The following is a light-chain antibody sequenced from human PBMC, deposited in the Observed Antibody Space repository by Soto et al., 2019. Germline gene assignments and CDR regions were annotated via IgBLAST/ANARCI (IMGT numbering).Light chain of an antibody. CDR1: QSVSSN. Sequence: EIVMTQSPATLSVSPGERATLSCRASQSVSSNLAWYQQKPGQAPRLLIYGASTRATGIPDRFSGSGSGTDFTLTISRLEPEDFAVYYCLQYNNWWTFGQGTKVDI. V-gene: IGKV3-15*01. CDR2: GAS. CDR3: LQYNNWWT. J-gene: IGKJ1*01.